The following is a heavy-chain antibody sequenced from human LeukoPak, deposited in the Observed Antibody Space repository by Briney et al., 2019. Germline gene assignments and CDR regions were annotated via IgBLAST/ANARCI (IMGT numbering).Heavy chain of an antibody. Sequence: GASVKVSCKASGYTFASYGISWVRQAPGQGLEWMGRISAYNGNTNYAQKFQGRVTMTTDTSTGTAYMELRSLRSDDTAVYYCARDLQASNYDFWSGYFPLAYWGQGTLVTGSS. CDR2: ISAYNGNT. V-gene: IGHV1-18*01. J-gene: IGHJ4*02. D-gene: IGHD3-3*01. CDR1: GYTFASYG. CDR3: ARDLQASNYDFWSGYFPLAY.